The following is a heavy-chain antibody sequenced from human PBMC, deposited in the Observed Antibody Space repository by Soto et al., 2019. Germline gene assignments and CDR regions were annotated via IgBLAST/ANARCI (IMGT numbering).Heavy chain of an antibody. D-gene: IGHD5-18*01. Sequence: VGSLRLSCAASGFTFSSYEMNWVRQAPGKGLEWVSYISSSGSTIYHADSVKGRFTISRDNAKNSLYLQMNSLRAEDTAVYYCARDRVDTAMVPQGLDYWGQGTLVTVSS. CDR2: ISSSGSTI. CDR1: GFTFSSYE. CDR3: ARDRVDTAMVPQGLDY. J-gene: IGHJ4*02. V-gene: IGHV3-48*03.